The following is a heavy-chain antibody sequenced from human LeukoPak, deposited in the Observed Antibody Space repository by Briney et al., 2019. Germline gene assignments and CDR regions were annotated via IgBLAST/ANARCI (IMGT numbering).Heavy chain of an antibody. CDR3: ATEVECSGGSCYSYGWFDP. V-gene: IGHV4-61*01. J-gene: IGHJ5*02. CDR2: ISYSGSA. CDR1: GGSVSSGTNK. Sequence: SETLSLTCTVSGGSVSSGTNKWSWIRQPPGKGLEWIGDISYSGSATHNPSLRSRVTMSVDTSTNQFSLTMGSVTAADTAVYYCATEVECSGGSCYSYGWFDPWGQGTQVIVSS. D-gene: IGHD2-15*01.